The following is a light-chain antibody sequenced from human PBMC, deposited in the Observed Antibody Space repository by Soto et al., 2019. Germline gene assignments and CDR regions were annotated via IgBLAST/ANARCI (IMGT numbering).Light chain of an antibody. V-gene: IGKV1-5*03. CDR3: QQYHSYPFT. Sequence: DIQMTQSPSTLSASVGDRVTFTCRASQSISSWLAWYQQKPGKAPKVLIYKETNLKSGAPSRFSGSGSGTEFTLSISSLQPDDFATYYCQQYHSYPFTFGQGTKLEIK. CDR2: KET. CDR1: QSISSW. J-gene: IGKJ2*01.